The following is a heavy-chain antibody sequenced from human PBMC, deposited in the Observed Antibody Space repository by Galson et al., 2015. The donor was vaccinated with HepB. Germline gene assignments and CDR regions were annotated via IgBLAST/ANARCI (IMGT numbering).Heavy chain of an antibody. CDR1: GFTSSSYA. CDR3: ARDVFGDAFDI. J-gene: IGHJ3*02. Sequence: SLRLSCAASGFTSSSYAMHWVRQAPGKGLEWVAVISYDGSNKYYADSVKGRFTISRDNSKNTLYLQMNSLRAEDTAVYYCARDVFGDAFDIWGQGTMVTVSS. V-gene: IGHV3-30*04. CDR2: ISYDGSNK. D-gene: IGHD3-10*01.